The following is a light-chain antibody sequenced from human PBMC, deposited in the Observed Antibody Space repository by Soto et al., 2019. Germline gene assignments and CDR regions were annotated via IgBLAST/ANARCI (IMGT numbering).Light chain of an antibody. V-gene: IGKV1-39*01. CDR2: GAS. CDR1: QSVSQC. CDR3: QQRYSNPVT. Sequence: DLKMTQAPSSPSAYIGARVTITCRASQSVSQCLNWYQHKAGKAPKLLIYGASTLQSGVPSRFSGSGSGTDFTLTITSLQPEEWATYDGQQRYSNPVTGGQGTRLEIK. J-gene: IGKJ5*01.